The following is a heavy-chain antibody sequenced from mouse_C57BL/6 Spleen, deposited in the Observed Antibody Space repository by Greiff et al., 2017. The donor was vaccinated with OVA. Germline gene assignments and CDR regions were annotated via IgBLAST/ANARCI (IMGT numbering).Heavy chain of an antibody. Sequence: EVKVVESGEGFVKPGRSLTLSCAASGFTFSSYALSWVRQTPEKMLEWVAYISSGCDYIYYADTVKGRFTISRDTARKTLYLQMSSLKSEDTAMYYCTRADGYERAWFAYGGQGTLVTVSA. V-gene: IGHV5-9-1*02. J-gene: IGHJ3*01. CDR1: GFTFSSYA. CDR2: ISSGCDYI. D-gene: IGHD2-2*01. CDR3: TRADGYERAWFAY.